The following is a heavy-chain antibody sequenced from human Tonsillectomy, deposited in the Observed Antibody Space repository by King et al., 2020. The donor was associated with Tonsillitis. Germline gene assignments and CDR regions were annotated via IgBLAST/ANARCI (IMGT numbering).Heavy chain of an antibody. V-gene: IGHV4-39*01. J-gene: IGHJ4*02. CDR3: ARTRSYGDHDY. CDR1: GGSFSSSSYY. CDR2: IYYSGST. Sequence: QLQESGPGLVKPSETLSLTCTVSGGSFSSSSYYWGWIRQPPGQGLEWIGSIYYSGSTYYNPSLKSRVTISVDTSRNQFSLKLSSVTAADTAVYYCARTRSYGDHDYWGQGTLVTVSS. D-gene: IGHD4-17*01.